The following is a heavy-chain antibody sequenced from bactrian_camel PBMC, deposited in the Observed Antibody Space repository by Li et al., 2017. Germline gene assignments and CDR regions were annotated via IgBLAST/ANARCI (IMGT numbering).Heavy chain of an antibody. Sequence: HVQLVESGGGSVQPGETLRLSCTASGFTFDGIGIYWYRQAPGNECELVSTISSTGSTYYAASVKGRFTISQDNAKNTVYLQMNSLKPDDTAMYYCYARFALAGVSVFVCSGRHYVGQGTQVTVS. CDR3: YARFALAGVSVFVCSGRHY. CDR2: ISSTGST. V-gene: IGHV3S60*01. CDR1: GFTFDGIG. J-gene: IGHJ4*01. D-gene: IGHD3*01.